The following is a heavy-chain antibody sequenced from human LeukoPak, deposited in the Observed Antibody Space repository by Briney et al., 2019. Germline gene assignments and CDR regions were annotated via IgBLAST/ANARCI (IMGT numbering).Heavy chain of an antibody. CDR3: ARARGDYYDSSGYYSAFDY. CDR2: INHSGSA. J-gene: IGHJ4*02. D-gene: IGHD3-22*01. CDR1: GGPFSGYY. Sequence: SETLSLTCAVYGGPFSGYYWSWIRQPPGKGLEWIGEINHSGSANYNPSLKSRVTISVDMTKNQFSLKLSSVTAADTAVYYCARARGDYYDSSGYYSAFDYWGQGTLVTVSS. V-gene: IGHV4-34*01.